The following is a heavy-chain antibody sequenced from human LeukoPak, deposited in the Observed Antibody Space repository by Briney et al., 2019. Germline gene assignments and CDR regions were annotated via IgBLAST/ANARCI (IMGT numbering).Heavy chain of an antibody. D-gene: IGHD2-2*01. CDR3: ARVAVVPAAIRYYYYYYMDV. CDR1: GGSISSYY. J-gene: IGHJ6*03. V-gene: IGHV4-4*07. Sequence: PSETLSLTCTVSGGSISSYYWSWIRQPAGKGLEWIGRIYTSGSTNYNPSLKSRVTMSVDTSKNQFSLKLSSVTAADTAVYYCARVAVVPAAIRYYYYYYMDVWGKGTTVTVS. CDR2: IYTSGST.